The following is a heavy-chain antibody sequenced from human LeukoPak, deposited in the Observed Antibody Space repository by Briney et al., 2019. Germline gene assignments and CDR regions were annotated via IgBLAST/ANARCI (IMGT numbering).Heavy chain of an antibody. J-gene: IGHJ5*02. Sequence: PSETLSLTCAVYGGSFSGYYWSWIRQPPGKGLEWIGEINHSGSTNYNPSLKSRVTISVDTSKNQFSLKLSSVTAADTAVYYCARGAPYYDFWSGYRAANWFDPWGQGTLVTVSS. CDR3: ARGAPYYDFWSGYRAANWFDP. CDR1: GGSFSGYY. V-gene: IGHV4-34*01. CDR2: INHSGST. D-gene: IGHD3-3*01.